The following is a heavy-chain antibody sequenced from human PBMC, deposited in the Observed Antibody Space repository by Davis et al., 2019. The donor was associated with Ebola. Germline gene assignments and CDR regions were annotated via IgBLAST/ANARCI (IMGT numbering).Heavy chain of an antibody. D-gene: IGHD3-3*01. CDR3: ARGWLRGYLDY. V-gene: IGHV6-1*01. J-gene: IGHJ4*02. Sequence: HSQTLSLTCAISGDSVNSGGWNWIRQSPSRGLEWLGRTYYSSKWYNDYAVSVKSRITINADTSKNQFSLQLNSVTPEDTAVYYCARGWLRGYLDYWGQGTLVTVSS. CDR2: TYYSSKWYN. CDR1: GDSVNSGG.